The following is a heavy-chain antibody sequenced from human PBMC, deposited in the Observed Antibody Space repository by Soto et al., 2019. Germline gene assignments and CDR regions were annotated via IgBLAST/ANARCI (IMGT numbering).Heavy chain of an antibody. V-gene: IGHV3-66*01. CDR3: ARVRESDHMDV. Sequence: GGSLRLSCAASGFTVSSNYMSWVRQAPGKGLEWVSVIYSGGSTYYADSVKGRFTISRDNSKNTLYLQMNSLRAEDTAVYYCARVRESDHMDVWGKGTTVTVSS. CDR1: GFTVSSNY. CDR2: IYSGGST. J-gene: IGHJ6*03.